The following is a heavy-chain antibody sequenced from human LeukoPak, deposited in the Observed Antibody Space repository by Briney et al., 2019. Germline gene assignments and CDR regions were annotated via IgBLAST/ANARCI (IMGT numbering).Heavy chain of an antibody. CDR1: GFTFSSYG. CDR3: AKDRGPYDSSGYLAY. V-gene: IGHV3-30*02. D-gene: IGHD3-22*01. CDR2: IRYDGSNK. Sequence: GGSLRLSCAASGFTFSSYGMHWVRQAPGKWLEWVAFIRYDGSNKYYADSVKGRFTISRDNSKNTLYLQMNSLRAEDTAVYYCAKDRGPYDSSGYLAYWGQGTLVTVSS. J-gene: IGHJ4*02.